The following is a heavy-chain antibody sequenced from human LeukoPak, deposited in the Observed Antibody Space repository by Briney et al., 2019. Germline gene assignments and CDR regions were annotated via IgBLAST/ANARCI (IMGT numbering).Heavy chain of an antibody. CDR3: AREGTSGTHLNWFDP. CDR1: LGSTFGAK. CDR2: IYGSGSS. V-gene: IGHV4-59*01. J-gene: IGHJ5*02. Sequence: PGAPSVSCMEPLGSTFGAKWCSRPDPLQEGVGWMGHIYGSGSSNYNPALKSRVTSLVDESKNQFSLKLSAGTAADTAVYYCAREGTSGTHLNWFDPWGQGTLVTVSS. D-gene: IGHD1-1*01.